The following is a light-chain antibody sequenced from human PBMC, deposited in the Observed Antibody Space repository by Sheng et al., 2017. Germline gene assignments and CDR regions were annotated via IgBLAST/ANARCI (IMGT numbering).Light chain of an antibody. CDR2: GAS. CDR3: QQYGSSPLYS. J-gene: IGKJ2*03. Sequence: EIVLTQSPGTLSLSPGERATLSCRASQSINSKYLGWYQQKPGQAPSLLIYGASNRAIGVPDRFIGSGSGTDFTLTISRLEPEDFAVYYCQQYGSSPLYSFGQGTKAGDQT. CDR1: QSINSKY. V-gene: IGKV3-20*01.